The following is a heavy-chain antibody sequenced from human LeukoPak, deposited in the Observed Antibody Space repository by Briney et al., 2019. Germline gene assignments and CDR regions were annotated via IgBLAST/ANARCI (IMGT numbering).Heavy chain of an antibody. CDR3: ARLTKFLTTYYPTP. V-gene: IGHV4-59*08. CDR1: GGSITGYY. J-gene: IGHJ5*02. CDR2: IFSSGST. Sequence: PSETRSLTCTVSGGSITGYYWSWIRQPPGKGLEWVGYIFSSGSTNYNPSLKSRVTISLDTSKSQFSLKLISVTASDTAVYYCARLTKFLTTYYPTPWGQGTLVTVSS. D-gene: IGHD2/OR15-2a*01.